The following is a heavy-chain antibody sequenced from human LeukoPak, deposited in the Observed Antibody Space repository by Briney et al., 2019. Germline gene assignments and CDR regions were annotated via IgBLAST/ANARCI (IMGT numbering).Heavy chain of an antibody. CDR2: LYSGGST. Sequence: GGSLRLSCAASGFTVSSNYMSWVRQAPGKGLEWVSVLYSGGSTYYADSVEGRFSVSRDNSKNTLYLQMNSLRTEDTAVYYCARGIPVASTYYFDYWGQGTLVTVSS. CDR3: ARGIPVASTYYFDY. J-gene: IGHJ4*02. V-gene: IGHV3-66*02. D-gene: IGHD6-19*01. CDR1: GFTVSSNY.